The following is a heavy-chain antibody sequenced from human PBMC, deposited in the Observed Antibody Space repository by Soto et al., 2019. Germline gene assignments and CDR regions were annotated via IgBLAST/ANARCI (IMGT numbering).Heavy chain of an antibody. J-gene: IGHJ6*02. CDR3: AKDRGDSSGWPYYYYYYGMDV. Sequence: GGSLRLSCAASGFTFSSYGMHWVRQAPGKGLEWVAVISYDGSNKYYADSVKGRFTISRDNSKNTLYLQMNSLRAEDTAVYYCAKDRGDSSGWPYYYYYYGMDVWGQGTTVTVSS. V-gene: IGHV3-30*18. D-gene: IGHD6-19*01. CDR1: GFTFSSYG. CDR2: ISYDGSNK.